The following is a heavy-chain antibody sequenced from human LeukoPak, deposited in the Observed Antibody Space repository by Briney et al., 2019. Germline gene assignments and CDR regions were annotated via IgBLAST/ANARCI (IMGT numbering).Heavy chain of an antibody. J-gene: IGHJ4*02. Sequence: PGGSLRLSCAASGFTFSDYYMSWIRQAPGKGLEWVSYISSSSSYTNYADSVKGRFTISRDNAKNSLYLEMTSLRAEDTAVYYCASGSPAGDYWGQGTLVTVSS. CDR3: ASGSPAGDY. D-gene: IGHD1-26*01. V-gene: IGHV3-11*06. CDR2: ISSSSSYT. CDR1: GFTFSDYY.